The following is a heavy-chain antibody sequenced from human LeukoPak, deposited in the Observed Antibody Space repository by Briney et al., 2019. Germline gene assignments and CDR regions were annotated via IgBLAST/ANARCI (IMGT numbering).Heavy chain of an antibody. D-gene: IGHD3-22*01. CDR1: GFTFSNYW. CDR3: ARGGNYYDT. V-gene: IGHV3-7*01. J-gene: IGHJ4*02. Sequence: GGSLRLSCAASGFTFSNYWMSWVRQAPGKGLGWVANIKEDGSEKDYVDSVKGRFTISRDNSKNSLYLQINSLRAEDTAVYYCARGGNYYDTWGQGIVVTVSA. CDR2: IKEDGSEK.